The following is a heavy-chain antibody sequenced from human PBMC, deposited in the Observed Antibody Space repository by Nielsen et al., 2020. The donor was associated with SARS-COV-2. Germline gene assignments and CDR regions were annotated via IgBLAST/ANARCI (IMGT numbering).Heavy chain of an antibody. CDR2: ISYDGSNK. Sequence: VRQAPGKGLEWVAVISYDGSNKYYADSVKGRFTISRDNSKNSLYLQMNSLRDEDTAVYYCASPPLGLYSYGSIGLRGWYYFDYWGQGTLVTVSS. V-gene: IGHV3-33*05. CDR3: ASPPLGLYSYGSIGLRGWYYFDY. D-gene: IGHD5-18*01. J-gene: IGHJ4*02.